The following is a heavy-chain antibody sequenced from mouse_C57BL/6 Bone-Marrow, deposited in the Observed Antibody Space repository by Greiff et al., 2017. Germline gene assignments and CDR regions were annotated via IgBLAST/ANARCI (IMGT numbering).Heavy chain of an antibody. V-gene: IGHV5-6*01. Sequence: EVKLMESGGDLVKPGGSLKLSCAASGFTFSSYGMSWVRQTPDKRLEWVATISSGGSYTYYPDSVKGRFTISRDNAKNTLYLQMSSLKSEDPAMYYGERGNDYDDYYAMDYWGQGTSVTVAS. CDR3: ERGNDYDDYYAMDY. J-gene: IGHJ4*01. CDR1: GFTFSSYG. CDR2: ISSGGSYT. D-gene: IGHD2-4*01.